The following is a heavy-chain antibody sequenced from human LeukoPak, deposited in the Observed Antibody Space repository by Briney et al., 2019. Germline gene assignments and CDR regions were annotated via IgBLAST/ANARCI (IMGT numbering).Heavy chain of an antibody. J-gene: IGHJ6*02. CDR2: ISSSGSTI. CDR1: GFTFSSYA. Sequence: GGSLRLSCAASGFTFSSYAMSWVRQAPGKGLEWVSYISSSGSTIYYADSVKGRFTISRENSKNTLYLQMNSLKAEDTAVYYCAKGGGDERNYDILTGSPYYYGMDVWGQGTTVTVSS. CDR3: AKGGGDERNYDILTGSPYYYGMDV. D-gene: IGHD3-9*01. V-gene: IGHV3-23*01.